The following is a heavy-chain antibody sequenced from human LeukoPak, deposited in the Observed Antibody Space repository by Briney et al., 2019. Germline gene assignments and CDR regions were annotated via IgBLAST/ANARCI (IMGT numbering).Heavy chain of an antibody. CDR2: IKQDGSEK. D-gene: IGHD6-6*01. V-gene: IGHV3-7*01. Sequence: GGSLRLSCAASGFTFSSYWMSWVRQAPGKGLEWVANIKQDGSEKYYVDSVKGRFTISRDNAKNSLYLQMNSLRAEDTAVYYCARETGQLGPYYYYYYMDVWGKGTTVTVSS. J-gene: IGHJ6*03. CDR1: GFTFSSYW. CDR3: ARETGQLGPYYYYYYMDV.